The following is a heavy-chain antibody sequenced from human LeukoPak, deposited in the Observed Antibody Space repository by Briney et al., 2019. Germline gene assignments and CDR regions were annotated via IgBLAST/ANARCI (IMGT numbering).Heavy chain of an antibody. CDR3: ARDGLIAVAGTKTGWFDP. CDR1: GFTFSSYW. Sequence: GGSLRLSCAASGFTFSSYWMSWVRQAPGKGLEWVANIKQDGSEKYYVDSVKGRFTISRDNAKNSLYLQMNSLRAEDTALYYCARDGLIAVAGTKTGWFDPWGQGTLVTVSS. CDR2: IKQDGSEK. J-gene: IGHJ5*02. D-gene: IGHD6-19*01. V-gene: IGHV3-7*03.